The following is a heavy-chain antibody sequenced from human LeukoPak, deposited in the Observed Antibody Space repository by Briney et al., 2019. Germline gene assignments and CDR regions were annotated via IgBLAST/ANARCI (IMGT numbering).Heavy chain of an antibody. J-gene: IGHJ6*03. CDR2: IKQDGSEK. CDR1: GFTFSSYW. D-gene: IGHD3-10*01. Sequence: GGSLRLSCAASGFTFSSYWMSWVRQAPGKGLEWVANIKQDGSEKYYVDSVKGRFTISRDNAKNSLYLQMNSLRAEDTAVYYCARETMDYYGSGSYSDYYYMDVWGKGTTVTVSS. CDR3: ARETMDYYGSGSYSDYYYMDV. V-gene: IGHV3-7*01.